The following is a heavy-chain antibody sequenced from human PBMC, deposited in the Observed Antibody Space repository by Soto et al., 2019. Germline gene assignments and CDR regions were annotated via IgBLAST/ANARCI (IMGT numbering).Heavy chain of an antibody. V-gene: IGHV4-31*03. CDR1: GDSIRSGGYY. J-gene: IGHJ4*02. CDR3: ARDHPLGDSYYYFDS. Sequence: SSETLSLTCSVSGDSIRSGGYYWSWIRHLPGKGLEWIGYVYYSGSTYYAPSLKSRVTISVDTSQNQFSLKLSSVTAADTAVYYCARDHPLGDSYYYFDSWGQGTLVTVSS. D-gene: IGHD2-21*02. CDR2: VYYSGST.